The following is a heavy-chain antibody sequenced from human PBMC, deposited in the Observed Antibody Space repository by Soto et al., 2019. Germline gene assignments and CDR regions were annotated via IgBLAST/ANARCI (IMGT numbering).Heavy chain of an antibody. Sequence: GGSLRLSCVASGFTFSKDWISWVRQMPGKGLEWMGRIDPSDSYTTYSPSFQGHVTISADKSISTAYLQWSSLKASDTAMYYCARALAYCSTTSCYERYGMDVWGQGTTVTVSS. V-gene: IGHV5-10-1*01. CDR2: IDPSDSYT. D-gene: IGHD2-2*01. J-gene: IGHJ6*02. CDR1: GFTFSKDW. CDR3: ARALAYCSTTSCYERYGMDV.